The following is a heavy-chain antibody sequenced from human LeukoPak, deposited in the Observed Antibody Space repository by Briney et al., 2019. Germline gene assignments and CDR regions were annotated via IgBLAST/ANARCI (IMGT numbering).Heavy chain of an antibody. CDR3: ARHEGDPYFDY. CDR1: GGSITSDNYY. V-gene: IGHV4-61*02. Sequence: PSETLSLTCTVSGGSITSDNYYWRWIRQPAGKGLEWIGRIYTIGSTNYNPSLESRVTISIDTSKNQFSLKLSSVTAADTAVYYCARHEGDPYFDYWGQGTLVTVSS. J-gene: IGHJ4*02. CDR2: IYTIGST.